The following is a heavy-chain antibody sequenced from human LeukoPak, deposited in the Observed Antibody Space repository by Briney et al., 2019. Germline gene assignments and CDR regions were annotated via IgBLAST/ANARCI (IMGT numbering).Heavy chain of an antibody. CDR1: GFAFSLYA. V-gene: IGHV3-23*01. Sequence: PGGSLRLSCAASGFAFSLYAMSWLRHPPGKGLEWISTINSNSVTKSYPASVRGRFTISRDNSKNTLYLQVNTLRADDPATYYCAKEKYNWNYVRYFDIWGQGTMVTVSS. CDR2: INSNSVTK. J-gene: IGHJ3*02. CDR3: AKEKYNWNYVRYFDI. D-gene: IGHD1-7*01.